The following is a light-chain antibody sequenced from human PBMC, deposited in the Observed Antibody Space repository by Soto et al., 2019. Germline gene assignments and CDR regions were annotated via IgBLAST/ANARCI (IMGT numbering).Light chain of an antibody. CDR3: LLSYSGARPVV. J-gene: IGLJ2*01. Sequence: QAVVTQEPSLTVSPGGTFTLTCGSSTGAVTSGHYPYWFQQKPGQAPRTLIYDTSNKHSWTPARFSGSLLGGKAALTLSGAQPEDEAEYYCLLSYSGARPVVFGGGTKLTVL. V-gene: IGLV7-46*01. CDR1: TGAVTSGHY. CDR2: DTS.